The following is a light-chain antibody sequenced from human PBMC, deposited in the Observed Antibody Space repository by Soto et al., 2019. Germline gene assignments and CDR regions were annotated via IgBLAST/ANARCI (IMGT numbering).Light chain of an antibody. Sequence: QSVLTQSPSVSAAPGQKVTISCSGSSSNIGNNYVSWYQQLPGTAPKLLIYDNNKRPSGIPDRFSGSKSGTSGTLDITGLQTGDEADHYCATWYGSLPGEVFGGETQLTVL. CDR1: SSNIGNNY. CDR3: ATWYGSLPGEV. V-gene: IGLV1-51*01. CDR2: DNN. J-gene: IGLJ2*01.